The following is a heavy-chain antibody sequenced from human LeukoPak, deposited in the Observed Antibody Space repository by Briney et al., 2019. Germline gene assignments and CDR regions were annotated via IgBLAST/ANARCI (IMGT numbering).Heavy chain of an antibody. J-gene: IGHJ4*02. CDR2: ISSSGSTI. V-gene: IGHV3-48*03. Sequence: GGSLRLSCAASGFTFSSCEMNWVRQAPGKGLEWVSYISSSGSTIYYADSVKGRFTISRDNAKNSLYLQMNSLRAEDTAVYYCASDGAGFDYWGQGTLVTVSS. CDR3: ASDGAGFDY. D-gene: IGHD4-17*01. CDR1: GFTFSSCE.